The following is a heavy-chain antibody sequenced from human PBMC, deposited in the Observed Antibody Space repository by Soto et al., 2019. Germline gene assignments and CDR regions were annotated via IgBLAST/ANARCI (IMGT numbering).Heavy chain of an antibody. D-gene: IGHD1-7*01. CDR2: ISAYNGNT. V-gene: IGHV1-18*04. Sequence: ASVKVSCKASGYTFTSYGISWVRQAPGQGLEWMGWISAYNGNTNYAQKLQGRVTMTTDTSTSTAYMELRSLRSDDTAVYYCARDTGNWNYKWSDPWGQGTLVTVSS. J-gene: IGHJ5*02. CDR1: GYTFTSYG. CDR3: ARDTGNWNYKWSDP.